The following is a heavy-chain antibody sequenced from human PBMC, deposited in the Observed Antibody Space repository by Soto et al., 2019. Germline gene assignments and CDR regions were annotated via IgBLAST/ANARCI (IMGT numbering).Heavy chain of an antibody. J-gene: IGHJ6*02. CDR1: GYSFTSYG. CDR3: ARAQFLTYYFNYGVDV. CDR2: ISATNGNT. Sequence: QGQLVQSGAEVKKPGASVKISCKASGYSFTSYGVSWVRQAPGQGLEWMGWISATNGNTKSAQRFQDRVTMSTDTSTTTAFMELRGLTSDDTAVYYCARAQFLTYYFNYGVDVWGQGTTVIVSS. V-gene: IGHV1-18*01.